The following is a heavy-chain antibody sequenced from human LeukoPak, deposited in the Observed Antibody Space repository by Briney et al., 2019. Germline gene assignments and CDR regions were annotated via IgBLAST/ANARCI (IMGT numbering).Heavy chain of an antibody. CDR3: AKDYDYGDYLAEYFQH. Sequence: GGSLRLSCAASGFTFRSYAMSWVRQAPGRGLEWVSDISGRDFNTYYADPVIARLTISTHNSNNTLYLQINSLRAEDTAVYSCAKDYDYGDYLAEYFQHWGQGTLVTVSS. CDR1: GFTFRSYA. CDR2: ISGRDFNT. V-gene: IGHV3-23*01. D-gene: IGHD4-17*01. J-gene: IGHJ1*01.